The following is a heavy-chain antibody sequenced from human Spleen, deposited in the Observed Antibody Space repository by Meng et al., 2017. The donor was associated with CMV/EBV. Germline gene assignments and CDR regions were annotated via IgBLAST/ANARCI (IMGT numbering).Heavy chain of an antibody. V-gene: IGHV3-23*03. CDR1: GFTFSSYV. D-gene: IGHD4-11*01. J-gene: IGHJ6*02. CDR2: IYSGGTST. CDR3: ARTEPNLGDSNPRDYSMDL. Sequence: GESLKISCAASGFTFSSYVMSWDRQAPGQGLEWVSVIYSGGTSTHYADSVKGRFTISRDNAENALYLQMNSLKIEETAVYYCARTEPNLGDSNPRDYSMDLWGQGTTVTVSS.